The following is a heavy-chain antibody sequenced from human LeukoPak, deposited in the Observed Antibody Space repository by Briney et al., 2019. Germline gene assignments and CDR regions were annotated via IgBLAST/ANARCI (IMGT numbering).Heavy chain of an antibody. Sequence: PSETLSLTCAVYGGSFSVYYWSWIRQPPGKGLEWIGEINHSGSTNYNPSLKSRVTISVDTSKNQFSLKLSSVTAADTAVYYCARGIRTNHYWGQGTLVTVSS. D-gene: IGHD1-1*01. J-gene: IGHJ4*02. CDR3: ARGIRTNHY. CDR2: INHSGST. CDR1: GGSFSVYY. V-gene: IGHV4-34*01.